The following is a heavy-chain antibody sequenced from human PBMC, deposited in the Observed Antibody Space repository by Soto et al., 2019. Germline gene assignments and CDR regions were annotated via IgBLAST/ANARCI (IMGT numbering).Heavy chain of an antibody. CDR1: GASVTSGSYF. D-gene: IGHD1-26*01. Sequence: SETLSLTCSVSGASVTSGSYFWTWIRQLPGKGLQWIGYIYSSGATHYNPSLQSRPSMSLDTSGNHFSLRLTSVTVADTAVYYCAVHRATPGAALSNWFGPWGQGSLVTVSS. CDR2: IYSSGAT. V-gene: IGHV4-31*02. CDR3: AVHRATPGAALSNWFGP. J-gene: IGHJ5*02.